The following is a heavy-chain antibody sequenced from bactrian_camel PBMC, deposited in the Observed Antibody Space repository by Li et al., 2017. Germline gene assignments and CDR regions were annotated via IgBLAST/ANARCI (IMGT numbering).Heavy chain of an antibody. CDR3: AADCPPVVGWDREEY. J-gene: IGHJ4*01. CDR2: LDTEGRK. D-gene: IGHD7*01. V-gene: IGHV3S53*01. Sequence: HVQLVESGGGSVQAGGSLRLSCAASGNIYSSYCMGWFRERSEGVAALDTEGRKMYADSVKGRFTISKDDAKRTLYLQMNNLKPEDTGTYICAADCPPVVGWDREEYWGQGTQVTVS. CDR1: GNIYSSYC.